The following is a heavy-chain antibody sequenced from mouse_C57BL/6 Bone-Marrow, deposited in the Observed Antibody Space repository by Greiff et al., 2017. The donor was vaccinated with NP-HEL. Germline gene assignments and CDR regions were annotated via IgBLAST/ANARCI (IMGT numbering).Heavy chain of an antibody. Sequence: EVKLMESGGGLVKPGGSLKLSCAASGFTFSDYGMHWVRQAPEKGLEWVAYISSGSSTIYYADTVKGRFTISRDNAKNTLFLQMTSLRSEDTAMYYCARRYYGSSPYAMDYWGQGTSVTVSS. J-gene: IGHJ4*01. CDR3: ARRYYGSSPYAMDY. D-gene: IGHD1-1*01. CDR2: ISSGSSTI. V-gene: IGHV5-17*01. CDR1: GFTFSDYG.